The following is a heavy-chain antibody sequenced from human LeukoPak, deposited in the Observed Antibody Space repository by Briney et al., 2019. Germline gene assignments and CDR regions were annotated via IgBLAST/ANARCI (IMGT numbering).Heavy chain of an antibody. V-gene: IGHV3-9*03. D-gene: IGHD4-23*01. Sequence: GRSLRLSCAASGFTFDDYAMHWVRQAPGKGLEWVSGISWNSGSIMYADSVKGRFTISRDNAENSLYLQMNSLRAEDMALYYCAKDIYGGNSFAWNFDYWGQGTLVTVSS. CDR1: GFTFDDYA. CDR3: AKDIYGGNSFAWNFDY. CDR2: ISWNSGSI. J-gene: IGHJ4*02.